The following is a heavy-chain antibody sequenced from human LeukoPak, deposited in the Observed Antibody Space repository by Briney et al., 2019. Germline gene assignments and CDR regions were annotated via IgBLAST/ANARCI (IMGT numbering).Heavy chain of an antibody. Sequence: GGSLRLSCAASGFTFSSYAMHWVRQAPGKGLEWVAFISYDGSNKYYADSVKGRFTISRDNSKNTLYLQMNSLRAEDTAVYYCARVAGRVNYYYGMDVWGQGTTVTVSS. D-gene: IGHD6-19*01. CDR1: GFTFSSYA. J-gene: IGHJ6*02. CDR2: ISYDGSNK. CDR3: ARVAGRVNYYYGMDV. V-gene: IGHV3-30*04.